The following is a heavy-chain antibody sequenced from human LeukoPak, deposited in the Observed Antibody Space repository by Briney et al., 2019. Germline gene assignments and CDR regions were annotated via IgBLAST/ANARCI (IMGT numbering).Heavy chain of an antibody. Sequence: GASVKVSCKASGGTFSSYALDWVRQAPGQGLEWMGRIIPSLEITKYAQKFQGKVIITADKSTTTAYMEIFSLRSEDTAVYYCATPGTYCGGDCYWDAFDTWGQGTLVTVSS. J-gene: IGHJ3*02. D-gene: IGHD2-21*02. CDR3: ATPGTYCGGDCYWDAFDT. CDR1: GGTFSSYA. CDR2: IIPSLEIT. V-gene: IGHV1-69*04.